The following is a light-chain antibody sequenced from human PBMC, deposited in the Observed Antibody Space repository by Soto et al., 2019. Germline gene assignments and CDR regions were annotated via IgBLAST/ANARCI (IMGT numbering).Light chain of an antibody. CDR2: KAS. V-gene: IGKV1-5*03. Sequence: QTTESPFTLSGSVGDRVTITCRASQTISSWLAWYQQKPGKAPKLLIYKASTLKSGVPSRFSGSGSGTEFTLTISSLQPDDFATYYCQHYNSYSEAFGQGTKVDIK. J-gene: IGKJ1*01. CDR1: QTISSW. CDR3: QHYNSYSEA.